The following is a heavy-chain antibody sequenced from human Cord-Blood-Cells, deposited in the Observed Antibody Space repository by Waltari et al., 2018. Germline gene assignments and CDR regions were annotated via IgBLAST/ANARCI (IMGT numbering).Heavy chain of an antibody. CDR3: ARLIVGATQANHFDY. CDR1: GGSISSSY. V-gene: IGHV4-59*08. D-gene: IGHD1-26*01. CDR2: IYYSGST. Sequence: QVQLQESGPGLVKPSETLSLTCTVSGGSISSSYWSWIRQPPGKGLEWIGYIYYSGSTNYNPSLKSRVTISVDTSKNQFSLKLSSVTAADTAVYYCARLIVGATQANHFDYWGQGTLVTVSS. J-gene: IGHJ4*02.